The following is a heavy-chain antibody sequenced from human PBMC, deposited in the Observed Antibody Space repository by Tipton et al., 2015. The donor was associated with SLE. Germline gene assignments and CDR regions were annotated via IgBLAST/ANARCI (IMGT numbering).Heavy chain of an antibody. CDR2: SYLGGGT. CDR3: ANLERYSGYDWHFDY. V-gene: IGHV3-53*05. D-gene: IGHD5-12*01. CDR1: AFSVSAYH. Sequence: SLSLSCAASAFSVSAYHMTWVRQAPGKGLEWVSVSYLGGGTAYADSVKGRFTLSRDSSENTVYLQMNSLRPEDTAVYYCANLERYSGYDWHFDYWGQGTLVTVSS. J-gene: IGHJ4*02.